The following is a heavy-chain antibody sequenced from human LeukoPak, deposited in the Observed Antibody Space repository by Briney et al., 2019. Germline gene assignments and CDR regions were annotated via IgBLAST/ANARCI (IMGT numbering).Heavy chain of an antibody. J-gene: IGHJ4*02. Sequence: RGSLRLSCAASGFTFSSYSMNWVRQAPGKGLEWVSYISSSSSTIYYADSVKGRFTISRDNAKNSLYLQMNSLRDEDTAVYYCARASYSYGFSHLDYWGQGTLVTVSS. CDR3: ARASYSYGFSHLDY. CDR2: ISSSSSTI. V-gene: IGHV3-48*02. CDR1: GFTFSSYS. D-gene: IGHD5-18*01.